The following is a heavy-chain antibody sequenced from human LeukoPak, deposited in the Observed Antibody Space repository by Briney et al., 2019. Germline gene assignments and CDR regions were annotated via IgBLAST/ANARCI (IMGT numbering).Heavy chain of an antibody. CDR3: ARGVTGIHY. J-gene: IGHJ4*02. D-gene: IGHD1-20*01. CDR1: GFTFSSYS. CDR2: INHSGST. V-gene: IGHV4-34*01. Sequence: GSLRLSCAASGFTFSSYSMNWVRQAPGKGLEWIGEINHSGSTNYNPSLKSRVTISVDTSKNQFPLKLSSVTAADTAVYYCARGVTGIHYWGQGTLVTVSS.